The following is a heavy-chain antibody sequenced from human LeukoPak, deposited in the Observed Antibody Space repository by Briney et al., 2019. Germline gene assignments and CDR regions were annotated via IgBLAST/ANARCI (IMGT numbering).Heavy chain of an antibody. J-gene: IGHJ4*02. CDR2: ISSDGSNK. Sequence: GRSLRLSCAASGFTFSIYGMHWVRQAPGKGLEWVAVISSDGSNKNYSDSVKGRFTISRDNSKNTLYLQMDSLRAEDTAVYYCARDRSLSYFDYWGQGTLVTVSS. V-gene: IGHV3-30*03. CDR3: ARDRSLSYFDY. CDR1: GFTFSIYG.